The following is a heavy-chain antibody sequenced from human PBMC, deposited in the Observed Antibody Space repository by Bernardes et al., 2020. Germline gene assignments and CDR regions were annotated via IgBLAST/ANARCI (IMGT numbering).Heavy chain of an antibody. CDR3: ARAVRSY. CDR1: GFTFRSYS. J-gene: IGHJ4*02. Sequence: GGSLRLSCAASGFTFRSYSMNWVRQAPGKGLEWVSSISSSSSYIYYEDSVKGRFTISRDNAKNSLYLQMNSLRAEDTAVYYCARAVRSYWGKGTLVTVTS. V-gene: IGHV3-21*01. CDR2: ISSSSSYI.